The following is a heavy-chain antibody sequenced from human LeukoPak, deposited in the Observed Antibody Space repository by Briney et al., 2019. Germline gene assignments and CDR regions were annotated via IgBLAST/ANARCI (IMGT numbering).Heavy chain of an antibody. CDR2: IYHSGST. J-gene: IGHJ2*01. V-gene: IGHV4-4*02. CDR1: GGSISISNSNW. CDR3: ARDLHGGNSFTSDWYFDL. D-gene: IGHD4-23*01. Sequence: PSGTLSLTCAVSGGSISISNSNWWSWVRQPPGKGLEWIGEIYHSGSTNYNPSLKSRVTISVDKSKNQFSLKLSSVTAADTAVYYCARDLHGGNSFTSDWYFDLWGRGTLVTVSS.